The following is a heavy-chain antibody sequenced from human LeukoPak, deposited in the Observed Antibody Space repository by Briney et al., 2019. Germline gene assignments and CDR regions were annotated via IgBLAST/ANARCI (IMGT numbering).Heavy chain of an antibody. CDR2: IIPILGIA. J-gene: IGHJ4*02. CDR3: AREGGAGQGFDY. Sequence: SVKVSYKASGGTFISYTISWVRQAAGQGLEGMGRIIPILGIANYEQKFQGRVTITADKSTSTAYMELSSLRSEDTAVYYCAREGGAGQGFDYWGQGTLVTVSS. CDR1: GGTFISYT. V-gene: IGHV1-69*04.